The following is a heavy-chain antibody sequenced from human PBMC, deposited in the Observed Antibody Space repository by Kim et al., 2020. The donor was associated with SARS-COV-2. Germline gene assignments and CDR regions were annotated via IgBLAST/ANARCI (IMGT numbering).Heavy chain of an antibody. Sequence: RTSPSFQGQVTISADKSISTAYLQWSSLKASDTAMYYCARTAAIRDWFDPWGQGTLVTVSS. J-gene: IGHJ5*02. CDR3: ARTAAIRDWFDP. V-gene: IGHV5-51*01. D-gene: IGHD2-2*01.